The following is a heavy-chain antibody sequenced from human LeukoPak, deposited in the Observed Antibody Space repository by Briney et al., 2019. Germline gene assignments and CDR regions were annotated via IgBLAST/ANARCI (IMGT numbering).Heavy chain of an antibody. CDR3: ARGGSLGTGYYYGMDV. V-gene: IGHV1-8*01. J-gene: IGHJ6*02. Sequence: AASVKVSCKASGYTFTSYDINWVRQATGQGLEWMGWMNPNSGNTGYAQKFQGRVTMTRNTSISTAYMELSSLRSEDTAVYYCARGGSLGTGYYYGMDVWGQGTTVTVSS. D-gene: IGHD3/OR15-3a*01. CDR1: GYTFTSYD. CDR2: MNPNSGNT.